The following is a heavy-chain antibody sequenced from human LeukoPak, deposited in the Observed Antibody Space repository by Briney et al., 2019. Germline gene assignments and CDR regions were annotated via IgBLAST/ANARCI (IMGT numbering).Heavy chain of an antibody. CDR3: ARRLGGSGYLDC. CDR1: GGSINSYY. Sequence: PSGTLSLTCTVSGGSINSYYWSWIRQPPGKGLELMGYIYYNGNTNYNPSPKSRVTISVDTSKHKFSLKLSSVTAADTAVYYCARRLGGSGYLDCWGQGILVSVSS. J-gene: IGHJ4*02. V-gene: IGHV4-59*01. D-gene: IGHD3-22*01. CDR2: IYYNGNT.